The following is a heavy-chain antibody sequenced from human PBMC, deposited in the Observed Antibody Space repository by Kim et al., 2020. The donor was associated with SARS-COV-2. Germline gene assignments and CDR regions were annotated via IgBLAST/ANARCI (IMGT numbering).Heavy chain of an antibody. CDR1: GFTFSSYA. D-gene: IGHD3-10*01. V-gene: IGHV3-23*01. CDR3: AKAWGYYGSRNYWDY. CDR2: ISGSAGST. J-gene: IGHJ4*02. Sequence: GGSLRLSCAASGFTFSSYAMSWVRQAPGKGLEWVSAISGSAGSTYYADSVQGRFTISRDNSKNTLYLQMKSLRVEDTAVYYCAKAWGYYGSRNYWDYWGQGTLVTVSS.